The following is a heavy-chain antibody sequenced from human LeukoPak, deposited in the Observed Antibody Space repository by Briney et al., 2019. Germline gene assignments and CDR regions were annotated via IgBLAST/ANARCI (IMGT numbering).Heavy chain of an antibody. V-gene: IGHV1-2*02. Sequence: ASVKVSCKASGYTFTGYYMHWVRQAPGQGLEWMGWINPNSGGTNYAQKLQGRVTMTTDTSTSTAYMELRSLRSDDTAVYYCARGVLWGQPSLLYMDVWGKGTTVTVSS. CDR3: ARGVLWGQPSLLYMDV. CDR1: GYTFTGYY. CDR2: INPNSGGT. D-gene: IGHD7-27*01. J-gene: IGHJ6*03.